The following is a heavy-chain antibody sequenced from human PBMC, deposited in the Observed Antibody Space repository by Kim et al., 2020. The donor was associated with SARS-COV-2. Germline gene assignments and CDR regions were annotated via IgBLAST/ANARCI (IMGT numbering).Heavy chain of an antibody. V-gene: IGHV3-21*06. J-gene: IGHJ6*02. Sequence: KGRFTISRDNVKNSLYLQMTSLRGEDTAVYYCARDTSGTYSYYHFYYYMDVWGQGTTVTVSS. D-gene: IGHD3-10*01. CDR3: ARDTSGTYSYYHFYYYMDV.